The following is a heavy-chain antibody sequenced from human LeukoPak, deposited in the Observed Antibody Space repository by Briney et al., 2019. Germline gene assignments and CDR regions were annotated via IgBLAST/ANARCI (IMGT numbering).Heavy chain of an antibody. J-gene: IGHJ4*02. CDR3: AKDTITFGGTMDY. Sequence: GGSLRLSCAASAFTFSSYGMHWVRQAPGKGLEWVAVISYDGSNKYYADSVKGRFTISRDNSKNTLYLQMSSLRAEDTAVYYCAKDTITFGGTMDYWGQGTLVTVSS. CDR1: AFTFSSYG. CDR2: ISYDGSNK. V-gene: IGHV3-30*18. D-gene: IGHD3-16*01.